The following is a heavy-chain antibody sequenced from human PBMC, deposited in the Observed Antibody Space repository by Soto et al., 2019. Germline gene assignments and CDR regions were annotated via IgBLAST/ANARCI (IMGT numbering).Heavy chain of an antibody. CDR2: ISGSGGST. V-gene: IGHV3-23*01. CDR1: GFTFSSYA. J-gene: IGHJ6*02. Sequence: EVQLLESGGGLVQPGGSLRLSCAASGFTFSSYAMSWVRQAPGKGLEWVSAISGSGGSTYYADSVKGRFTISRDNSKNTLYLQMNSRRAEDTAVYYCAKDMGIAVARDYYGMDVWGQGTTVTVSS. D-gene: IGHD6-19*01. CDR3: AKDMGIAVARDYYGMDV.